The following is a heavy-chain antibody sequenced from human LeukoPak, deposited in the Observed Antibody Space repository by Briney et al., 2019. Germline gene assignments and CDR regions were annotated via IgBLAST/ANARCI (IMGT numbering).Heavy chain of an antibody. CDR3: AKDSHDFWSGYYTGMDAFDI. CDR1: GFTFSSYA. J-gene: IGHJ3*02. V-gene: IGHV3-23*01. D-gene: IGHD3-3*01. Sequence: PGGSLRLSCAASGFTFSSYAMSWVRQAPGKGLEWVSAISGSDGSTYYADSVKGRFTISRDNSKNTLYLQMNSLRAEDTAVYYCAKDSHDFWSGYYTGMDAFDIWGQGTMVTVSS. CDR2: ISGSDGST.